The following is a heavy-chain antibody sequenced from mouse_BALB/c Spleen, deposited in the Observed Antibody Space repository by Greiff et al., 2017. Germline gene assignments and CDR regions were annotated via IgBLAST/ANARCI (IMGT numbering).Heavy chain of an antibody. J-gene: IGHJ3*01. CDR2: ILPGSGST. V-gene: IGHV1-9*01. D-gene: IGHD1-1*01. Sequence: VQLQQSGAELMKPGASVKISCKATGYTFSSYWIEWVKQRPGHGLEWIGEILPGSGSTNYNEKFKGKATFTADTSSNTAYMQLSSLTSEDSAVYYCARSLLLRYLAYWGQGTLVTVSA. CDR1: GYTFSSYW. CDR3: ARSLLLRYLAY.